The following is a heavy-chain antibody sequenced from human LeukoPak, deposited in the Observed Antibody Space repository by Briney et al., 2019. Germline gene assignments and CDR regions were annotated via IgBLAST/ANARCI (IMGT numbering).Heavy chain of an antibody. J-gene: IGHJ6*02. CDR3: ARGFPASSWYGRYYYYGMDV. Sequence: SETLSLTCTVSGGSISSGGYYWSWIRQHPGKGLEWIGEINHSGSTNYNPSLKSRVTISVDTSKNQFSLKLSSVTAADTAVYYCARGFPASSWYGRYYYYGMDVWGQGTTVTVSS. V-gene: IGHV4-39*07. D-gene: IGHD6-13*01. CDR2: INHSGST. CDR1: GGSISSGGYY.